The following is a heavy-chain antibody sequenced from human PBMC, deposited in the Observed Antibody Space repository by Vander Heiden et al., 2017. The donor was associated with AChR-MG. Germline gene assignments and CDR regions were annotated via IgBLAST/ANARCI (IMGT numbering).Heavy chain of an antibody. D-gene: IGHD6-19*01. CDR1: GASIATIGSSGYS. J-gene: IGHJ4*02. V-gene: IGHV4-39*01. CDR2: MYYIGKT. CDR3: SSHPPQQWLADHYFDF. Sequence: QLQLQESGPGLVKPSETLSLTCTVSGASIATIGSSGYSWGWIRQSPGKGLEWIASMYYIGKTFYNPSLKGRVSISLDTSKNHFSLTLSSVTAADTAVYYCSSHPPQQWLADHYFDFWGQGILVTVSS.